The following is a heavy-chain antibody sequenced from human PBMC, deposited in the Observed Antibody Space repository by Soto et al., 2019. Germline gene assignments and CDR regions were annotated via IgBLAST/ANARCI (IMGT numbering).Heavy chain of an antibody. D-gene: IGHD1-26*01. J-gene: IGHJ4*02. Sequence: QVQLVQSGAEVKKPGASVKVSCKTSGYTFTSYDINWVRQATGKGLEWMGWMNPNSGNTGYAQKFQGRVTMTRNTSTSTCYMELSSLRSEDTAVYYCARGHVVGATPTRYWGQGTLVTVSS. CDR1: GYTFTSYD. V-gene: IGHV1-8*01. CDR3: ARGHVVGATPTRY. CDR2: MNPNSGNT.